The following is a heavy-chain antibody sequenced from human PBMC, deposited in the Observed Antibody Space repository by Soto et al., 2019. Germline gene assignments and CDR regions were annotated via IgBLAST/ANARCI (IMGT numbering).Heavy chain of an antibody. V-gene: IGHV4-59*08. CDR2: IHYTGSS. J-gene: IGHJ5*02. CDR1: GGSISGYY. CDR3: ARHSNEYRKSLDS. D-gene: IGHD5-18*01. Sequence: QLQLQESGPGLVKPSETLSLTCPVSGGSISGYYWSWLRQPPGKGLEWIALIHYTGSSNSNPSLKSRVTISVDTSKNQFSLKLSSVTAADTAVYYCARHSNEYRKSLDSWGQGTLVTVSS.